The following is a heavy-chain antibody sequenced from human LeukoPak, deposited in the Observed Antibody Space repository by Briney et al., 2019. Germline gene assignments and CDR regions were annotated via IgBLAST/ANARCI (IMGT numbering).Heavy chain of an antibody. CDR2: INHSGST. D-gene: IGHD6-6*01. Sequence: SETLSLTCAVYGGSFSGYYWSWIRRPPGKGLEWIGEINHSGSTNYNPSLKSRVTISVDTSKNQFSLKLSSVTAADTAVYYCARARYSSSPGFDYWGQGTLVTVSS. CDR1: GGSFSGYY. J-gene: IGHJ4*02. CDR3: ARARYSSSPGFDY. V-gene: IGHV4-34*01.